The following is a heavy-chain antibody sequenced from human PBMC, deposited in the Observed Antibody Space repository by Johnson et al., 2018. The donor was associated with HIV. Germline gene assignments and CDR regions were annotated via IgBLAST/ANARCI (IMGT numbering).Heavy chain of an antibody. Sequence: VLLVESGGGLVQPGRSLRLSCAASGFTFDDYAMHWVRQAPGRGLDWVSGISWNSGSIGYADSVKGRFTISRDNAKNALYLQLNSLRVEDTDLYYCAKGLFRGVDGFDIWGQGTMVTVSS. CDR1: GFTFDDYA. CDR2: ISWNSGSI. D-gene: IGHD1-26*01. J-gene: IGHJ3*02. CDR3: AKGLFRGVDGFDI. V-gene: IGHV3-9*01.